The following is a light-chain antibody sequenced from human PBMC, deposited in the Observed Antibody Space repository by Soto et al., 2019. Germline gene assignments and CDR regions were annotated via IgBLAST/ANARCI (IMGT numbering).Light chain of an antibody. J-gene: IGLJ3*02. CDR3: CSYARSNSWV. V-gene: IGLV2-23*01. CDR2: EGS. Sequence: QSALTQPASVSGSPGQSITISCTGASSDVGNYNLVSWYQQHPGKAPKLMIYEGSNRPSGVSNHFSGSKSGNTASLTISGLQAEDEADYYCCSYARSNSWVFGGGTKLTVL. CDR1: SSDVGNYNL.